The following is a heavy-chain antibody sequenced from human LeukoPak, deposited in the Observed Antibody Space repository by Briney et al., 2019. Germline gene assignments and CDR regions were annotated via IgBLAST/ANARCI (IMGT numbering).Heavy chain of an antibody. CDR3: ARAPDGFDY. J-gene: IGHJ4*02. CDR1: GFTFSSYA. V-gene: IGHV3-30-3*01. D-gene: IGHD1-14*01. Sequence: GGSLRLSCAASGFTFSSYATHWVRQAPGKGLEWVAVISYDGSNKYYADSVKGRFTISRDNSKNTLYLQMNSLRAEDTAVYYCARAPDGFDYWGQGTLVTVSS. CDR2: ISYDGSNK.